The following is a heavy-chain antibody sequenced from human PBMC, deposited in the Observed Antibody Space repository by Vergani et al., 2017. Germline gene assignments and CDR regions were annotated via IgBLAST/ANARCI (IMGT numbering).Heavy chain of an antibody. CDR2: IYYSGST. Sequence: QLQLQESGPGLVKPSETLSLTCTVSGGSISSGGYYWSWIRQHPGKGLEWIGYIYYSGSTYYNPSLKGRVTISVDTSKNQFSLKLSSVTAADTAVYYCARDSFPSSSWAFDIWGQGTMVTVSS. CDR3: ARDSFPSSSWAFDI. D-gene: IGHD6-13*01. V-gene: IGHV4-31*03. CDR1: GGSISSGGYY. J-gene: IGHJ3*02.